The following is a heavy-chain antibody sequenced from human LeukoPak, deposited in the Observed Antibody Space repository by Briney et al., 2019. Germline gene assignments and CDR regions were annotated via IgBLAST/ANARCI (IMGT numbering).Heavy chain of an antibody. J-gene: IGHJ4*02. CDR1: GYTFTGNY. CDR2: TNPNSGGT. Sequence: ASVKVSCKASGYTFTGNYIHWVRQAPGQGLEWMGWTNPNSGGTNYAQKFQGRVTMTSDTPISTAHMEVSRLRSDDTAVYYCARAGYNSAWYFFDYWGQGTLVTVSS. CDR3: ARAGYNSAWYFFDY. D-gene: IGHD6-13*01. V-gene: IGHV1-2*02.